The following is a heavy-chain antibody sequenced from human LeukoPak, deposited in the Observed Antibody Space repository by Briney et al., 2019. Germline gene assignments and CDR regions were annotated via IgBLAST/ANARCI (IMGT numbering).Heavy chain of an antibody. V-gene: IGHV1-18*04. J-gene: IGHJ3*02. CDR1: GYTFTSYF. Sequence: ASVKVSCKASGYTFTSYFMHWVRQAPGQGLEWMGWISAYNGNTNYAQKLQGRVTMTTDTSTSTAYMELRSLRSDDTAVYYCARLTYYYDSSGYYGDAFDIWGQGTMVTVSS. CDR2: ISAYNGNT. D-gene: IGHD3-22*01. CDR3: ARLTYYYDSSGYYGDAFDI.